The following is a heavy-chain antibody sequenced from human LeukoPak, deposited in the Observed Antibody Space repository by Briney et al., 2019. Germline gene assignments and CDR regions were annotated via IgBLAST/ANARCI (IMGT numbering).Heavy chain of an antibody. CDR2: MCGTAGCT. CDR3: ASHYYGSGTYYNDY. D-gene: IGHD3-10*01. J-gene: IGHJ4*02. CDR1: GFTFYMYA. V-gene: IGHV3-23*01. Sequence: PGGSLRLSCQASGFTFYMYAMSWVRQAPGKGLEWVASMCGTAGCTFYPDSVKGRFTISRDNSKNILYLQMNSLRAEDTAVYYCASHYYGSGTYYNDYWGQGTLVTVSS.